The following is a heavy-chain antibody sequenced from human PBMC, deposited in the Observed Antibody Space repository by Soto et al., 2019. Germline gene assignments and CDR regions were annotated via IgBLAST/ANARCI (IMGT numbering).Heavy chain of an antibody. D-gene: IGHD1-1*01. CDR2: INAGNGKT. CDR1: GFTFSYYV. J-gene: IGHJ4*02. Sequence: ASVKVSCKTSGFTFSYYVIHWVRQAPGQRPEWLGWINAGNGKTKYSQTFQGRVTITRDTSATTVYMELSSLTSEDTAVYYCARPHRTGTTLPLFDSWGQGSLVTVS. V-gene: IGHV1-3*01. CDR3: ARPHRTGTTLPLFDS.